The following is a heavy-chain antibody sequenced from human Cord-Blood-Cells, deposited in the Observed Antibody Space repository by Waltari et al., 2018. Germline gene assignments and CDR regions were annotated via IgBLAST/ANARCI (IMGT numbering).Heavy chain of an antibody. J-gene: IGHJ5*02. Sequence: QVQLQQWGAGLLKPSETLSLTCAVYGGSFSGYYWIWIRQPPGKGLEWIGEINHSGSTNYNPSLKSRVTISVDTSKNQFSLKLSSVTAADTAVYYCAGSGYSSSWYDTWGQGTLVTVSS. D-gene: IGHD6-13*01. CDR1: GGSFSGYY. CDR3: AGSGYSSSWYDT. V-gene: IGHV4-34*01. CDR2: INHSGST.